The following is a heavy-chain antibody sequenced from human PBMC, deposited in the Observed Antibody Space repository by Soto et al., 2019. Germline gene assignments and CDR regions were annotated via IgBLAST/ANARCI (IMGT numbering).Heavy chain of an antibody. CDR1: GGSVSGANYY. Sequence: QEQLQQWGAGLLKPSETLSLTCAVYGGSVSGANYYWSWIRQPPGKGLEWIGEMSHSGGTHFNPSPQSRVTISVDTSTNQFSLKRSSVTAADTALYYCARVERGTATTVVDAFDIWGPGTMVTVSS. CDR2: MSHSGGT. CDR3: ARVERGTATTVVDAFDI. V-gene: IGHV4-34*01. D-gene: IGHD1-1*01. J-gene: IGHJ3*02.